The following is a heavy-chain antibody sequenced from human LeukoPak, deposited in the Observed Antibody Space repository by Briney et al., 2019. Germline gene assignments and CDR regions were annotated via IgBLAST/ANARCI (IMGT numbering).Heavy chain of an antibody. CDR2: ISYDGSNK. V-gene: IGHV3-30*03. D-gene: IGHD3-10*01. Sequence: GGSLRLSCAASGFTFSSYSMNWVRQAPGKGLEWVAAISYDGSNKYYADSVKGRFTISRDNSKNTLYLQMNSLRAEDTAVYYCARDRGPFDYWGQGTLVTVSS. J-gene: IGHJ4*02. CDR1: GFTFSSYS. CDR3: ARDRGPFDY.